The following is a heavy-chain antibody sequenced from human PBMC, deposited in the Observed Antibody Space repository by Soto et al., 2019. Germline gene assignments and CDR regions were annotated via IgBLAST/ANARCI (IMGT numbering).Heavy chain of an antibody. Sequence: SETLSLTCTVSGGSTTFSDYFWGWIRQPPGKGLEWIGSIYYNGRTYYKPSLKSRVTISVDTSKNQFSLRLSSVTAADTAVYYCARHGEHGSAKYYFDYWGRGTLVTVSS. CDR1: GGSTTFSDYF. D-gene: IGHD3-10*01. V-gene: IGHV4-39*01. J-gene: IGHJ4*02. CDR2: IYYNGRT. CDR3: ARHGEHGSAKYYFDY.